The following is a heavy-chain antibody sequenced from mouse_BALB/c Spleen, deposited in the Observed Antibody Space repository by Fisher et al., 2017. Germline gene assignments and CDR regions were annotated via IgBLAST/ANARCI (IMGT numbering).Heavy chain of an antibody. V-gene: IGHV1-26*01. Sequence: KFKGKATLTVDKSSSTAYMELLSLTSEDSAVYYCARRLDYPYAMDYWGQGTSVTVSS. D-gene: IGHD2-4*01. CDR3: ARRLDYPYAMDY. J-gene: IGHJ4*01.